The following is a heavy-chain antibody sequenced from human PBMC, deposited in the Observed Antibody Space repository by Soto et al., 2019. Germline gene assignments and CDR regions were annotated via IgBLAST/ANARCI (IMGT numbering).Heavy chain of an antibody. Sequence: EVQLVQSGAEVKKPGESLKISCKGSGYSFTTYWIGWVRQMPGKGLEWMGIIYPGDSDTRYSPSFQGQVTISADKSISAAYLQWSSLKASDTAMYYCARLKRDGHNYSPLYYWGQGTLVTVSS. CDR3: ARLKRDGHNYSPLYY. D-gene: IGHD5-12*01. CDR2: IYPGDSDT. V-gene: IGHV5-51*03. J-gene: IGHJ4*02. CDR1: GYSFTTYW.